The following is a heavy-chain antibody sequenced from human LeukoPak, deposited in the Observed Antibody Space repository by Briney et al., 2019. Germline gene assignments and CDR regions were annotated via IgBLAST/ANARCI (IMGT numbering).Heavy chain of an antibody. CDR1: GGSISSHY. CDR3: ARDNYVVFGLNWFDP. V-gene: IGHV4-59*11. J-gene: IGHJ5*02. Sequence: ASETLSLTCTVSGGSISSHYWSWIRQPPGKGLERIGYIYYSGSTNYNPSLKSRVTISVDTSKNQFSLKLSSVTAADTAVYYCARDNYVVFGLNWFDPWGQGTLVTVSS. D-gene: IGHD1-7*01. CDR2: IYYSGST.